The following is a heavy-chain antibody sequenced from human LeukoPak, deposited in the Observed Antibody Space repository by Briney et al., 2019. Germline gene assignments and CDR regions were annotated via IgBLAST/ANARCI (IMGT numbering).Heavy chain of an antibody. J-gene: IGHJ6*02. Sequence: SQTLSLTCAISGDSVSTTTSIWNWIRQSPSRGLEWLGRTYYRSKWNYDYADSVKSRITISPDTSENQFSLQLQFVTPEASAVYYCARRRHANNGVDVWGQGTTVTVSS. CDR1: GDSVSTTTSI. CDR3: ARRRHANNGVDV. V-gene: IGHV6-1*01. CDR2: TYYRSKWNY.